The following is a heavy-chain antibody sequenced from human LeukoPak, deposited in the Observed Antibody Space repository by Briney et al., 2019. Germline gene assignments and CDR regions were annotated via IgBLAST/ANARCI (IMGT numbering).Heavy chain of an antibody. CDR1: GFTFSSYA. Sequence: GGSLRLSCAASGFTFSSYAMSWVRQAPGKGLEWVGRIKSKTDGGTTDYAAPVKGRFTISRDDSKNTLYLQMNSLKTEDTAVYYCTTFHSSSLPLLFFDYWGQGTLVTVSS. CDR3: TTFHSSSLPLLFFDY. V-gene: IGHV3-15*01. J-gene: IGHJ4*02. D-gene: IGHD6-6*01. CDR2: IKSKTDGGTT.